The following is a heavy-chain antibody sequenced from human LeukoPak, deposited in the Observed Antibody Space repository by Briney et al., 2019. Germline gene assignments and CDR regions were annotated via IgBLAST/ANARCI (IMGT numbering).Heavy chain of an antibody. CDR1: GGSISSGGCY. J-gene: IGHJ6*02. V-gene: IGHV4-31*03. Sequence: KPSETLSLTCTVSGGSISSGGCYWSWIRHHPGKGLEWIGYIYYSGSTYYNPSLKSRVTISVDTSKNQFSLKLSSVTAADTAVYYCAREYSNNGMDVWGQGTTVTVSS. CDR3: AREYSNNGMDV. CDR2: IYYSGST. D-gene: IGHD4-11*01.